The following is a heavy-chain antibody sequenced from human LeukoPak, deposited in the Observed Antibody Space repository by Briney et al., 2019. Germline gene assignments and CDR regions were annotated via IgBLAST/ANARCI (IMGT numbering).Heavy chain of an antibody. CDR2: IIPIFGTA. CDR3: ARDHGELPPLDWFDP. V-gene: IGHV1-69*13. D-gene: IGHD3-10*01. CDR1: GYTFTSYA. Sequence: GASVKVSCKASGYTFTSYAISWVRQAPGQGLEWMGGIIPIFGTANYAQKFQGRVTITADESTSTAYMELSSLRSEDTAVYYCARDHGELPPLDWFDPWGQGTLVTVSS. J-gene: IGHJ5*02.